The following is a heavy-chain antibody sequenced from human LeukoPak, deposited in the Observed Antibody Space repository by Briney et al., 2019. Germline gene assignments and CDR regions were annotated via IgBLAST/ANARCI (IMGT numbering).Heavy chain of an antibody. Sequence: GGSLRLSFAASGFTFVNFPINGFRKVPGKRLEWVSLISADDRSTYYADSVKGRFTISRDNSKSSLYLQMRSLTTEDTAVYYCAKDSGWQLLRAEYFQHWGPGTLVTVSS. D-gene: IGHD2-15*01. CDR1: GFTFVNFP. CDR2: ISADDRST. V-gene: IGHV3-43*01. CDR3: AKDSGWQLLRAEYFQH. J-gene: IGHJ1*01.